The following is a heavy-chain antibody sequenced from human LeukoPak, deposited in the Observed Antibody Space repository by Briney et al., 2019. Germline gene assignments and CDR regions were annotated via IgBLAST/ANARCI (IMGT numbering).Heavy chain of an antibody. Sequence: GGSLRLSCAVSGITLSNYGMSWVRQAPGKGLEWVAGLSGSGGGTNYADSVQGRFTTSRDNPKNTLYLQMNSLRAEDTAVYFCAKRGVVIRVFLVGFHKEAYYFDSWGQGALVTVSS. CDR2: LSGSGGGT. D-gene: IGHD3-10*01. CDR3: AKRGVVIRVFLVGFHKEAYYFDS. V-gene: IGHV3-23*01. CDR1: GITLSNYG. J-gene: IGHJ4*02.